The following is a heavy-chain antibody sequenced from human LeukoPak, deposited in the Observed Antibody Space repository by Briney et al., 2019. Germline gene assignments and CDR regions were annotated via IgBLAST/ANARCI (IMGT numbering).Heavy chain of an antibody. Sequence: GGSLRLSCAASGFSFGHNYMSWVRQAPGKGLEWVSLIFAGGSTYYADSVEGRFTISRDNSKNTVFLQMNGLRAEDTAVYCCARSKAARSPPDSWGRGTLVTVSS. CDR2: IFAGGST. V-gene: IGHV3-66*01. CDR3: ARSKAARSPPDS. CDR1: GFSFGHNY. J-gene: IGHJ4*02. D-gene: IGHD6-6*01.